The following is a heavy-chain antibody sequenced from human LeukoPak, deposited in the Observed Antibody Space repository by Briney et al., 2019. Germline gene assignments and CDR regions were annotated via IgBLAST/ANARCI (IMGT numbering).Heavy chain of an antibody. CDR2: ISAYNGNT. CDR1: GYTFISYG. Sequence: ASVKVSCKVSGYTFISYGISWVRQAPGQGLEWMGWISAYNGNTNYAQKFQGRVTMTTDTSTSTAYMELRSLRSDDTAMYYCAIIVSGSYSSSFVDYWGQGTLVTVSS. D-gene: IGHD1-26*01. J-gene: IGHJ4*02. V-gene: IGHV1-18*01. CDR3: AIIVSGSYSSSFVDY.